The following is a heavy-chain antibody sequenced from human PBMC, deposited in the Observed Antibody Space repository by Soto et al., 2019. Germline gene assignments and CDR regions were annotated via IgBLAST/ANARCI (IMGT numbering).Heavy chain of an antibody. V-gene: IGHV3-30*14. CDR3: VKDGLALRFLERLSTGDV. J-gene: IGHJ6*02. D-gene: IGHD3-3*01. CDR2: ISYDGSNK. Sequence: GGSLRLSCAASGFTFSSYAMHWVRQAPGKGLEWVAVISYDGSNKYYADSVKGRFTISRDNSKKTLYLQMNSLRPEDTAVYYCVKDGLALRFLERLSTGDVWGQGTTVTVSS. CDR1: GFTFSSYA.